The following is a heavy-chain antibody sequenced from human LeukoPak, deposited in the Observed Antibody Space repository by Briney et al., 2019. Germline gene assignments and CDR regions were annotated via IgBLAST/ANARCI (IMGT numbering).Heavy chain of an antibody. CDR3: AKDLVAAQFPPWTFDY. CDR2: ISGSGRST. Sequence: GGSLRLSCAASAFTFSRYAMRCVRQAPGKGLEWVSAISGSGRSTYYADSVKGRFPISRDNSKNTLYLQMNSLRAEDTAVYYCAKDLVAAQFPPWTFDYWGQGTLVTVSS. CDR1: AFTFSRYA. V-gene: IGHV3-23*01. D-gene: IGHD1-26*01. J-gene: IGHJ4*02.